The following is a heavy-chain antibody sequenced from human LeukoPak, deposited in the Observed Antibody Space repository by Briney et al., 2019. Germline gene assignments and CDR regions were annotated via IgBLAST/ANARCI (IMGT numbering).Heavy chain of an antibody. V-gene: IGHV3-11*01. CDR2: ISSSGSTI. D-gene: IGHD3-16*01. CDR3: ARDGPPSFGMALDI. CDR1: GFTFSDYY. J-gene: IGHJ3*02. Sequence: GGSLRLSCAVSGFTFSDYYMSWIRQAPGKGLEWVSYISSSGSTIYYADSVKGRFTISRDNAKNSLYLQMNSLRAEDTAVYYCARDGPPSFGMALDIWGQGTMVTVSS.